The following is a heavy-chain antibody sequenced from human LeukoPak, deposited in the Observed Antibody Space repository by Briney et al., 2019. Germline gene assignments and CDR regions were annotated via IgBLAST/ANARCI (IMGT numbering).Heavy chain of an antibody. CDR2: ISSSSSTI. Sequence: GGSLSLSCAASGGSISTYNLNWIRQAPGKGLEWVSYISSSSSTIYYADSVKGRFTISRTNAKNSLYLQMNSLRDEDTAVYYCARDPARGPGYYFMDVWGQGTTVTVSS. CDR1: GGSISTYN. CDR3: ARDPARGPGYYFMDV. J-gene: IGHJ6*02. V-gene: IGHV3-48*02. D-gene: IGHD1-14*01.